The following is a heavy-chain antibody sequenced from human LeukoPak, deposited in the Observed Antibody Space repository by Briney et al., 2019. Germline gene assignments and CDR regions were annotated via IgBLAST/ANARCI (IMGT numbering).Heavy chain of an antibody. CDR2: INHSGST. CDR1: GGSFSGYY. J-gene: IGHJ4*02. Sequence: TSETLSLTCAVYGGSFSGYYWSWIRQPPGKGLEWIGEINHSGSTNYNPSLKSRVTISVDTSKNQFSLKLSSVTAADTAVYYCARGHTTIFGVVDYWGQGTLVTVSS. D-gene: IGHD3-3*01. V-gene: IGHV4-34*01. CDR3: ARGHTTIFGVVDY.